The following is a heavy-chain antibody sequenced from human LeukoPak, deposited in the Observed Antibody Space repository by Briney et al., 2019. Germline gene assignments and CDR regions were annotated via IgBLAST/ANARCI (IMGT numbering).Heavy chain of an antibody. V-gene: IGHV3-11*05. CDR1: GFTLSYFY. CDR3: ARGGALVGAITKFGY. D-gene: IGHD1-26*01. J-gene: IGHJ4*02. Sequence: GSLRLSCAASGFTLSYFYTSWVRQAPGKGLEWIAYISGTSGDTNYADSVKGRFTISRDNADDSLYLQMNTLRVEDTAVYYCARGGALVGAITKFGYWGQGTLVTVSS. CDR2: ISGTSGDT.